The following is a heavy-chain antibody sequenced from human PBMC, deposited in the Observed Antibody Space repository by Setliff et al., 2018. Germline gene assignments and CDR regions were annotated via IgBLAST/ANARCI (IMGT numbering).Heavy chain of an antibody. CDR1: GYTFNNYA. V-gene: IGHV7-4-1*02. D-gene: IGHD3-10*01. Sequence: ASVKVSCKASGYTFNNYAINWVRQAPGQGLEWMGWINTDTGNPTSAQGFTGRFVFSLDTSVSTAYLQISSLKAEDTVVYYCARGSRFGTIVYKGDYYMDVWGKGTTVTVSS. CDR2: INTDTGNP. CDR3: ARGSRFGTIVYKGDYYMDV. J-gene: IGHJ6*03.